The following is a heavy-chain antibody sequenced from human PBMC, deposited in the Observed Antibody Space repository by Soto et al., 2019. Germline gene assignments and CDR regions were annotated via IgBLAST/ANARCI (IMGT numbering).Heavy chain of an antibody. CDR3: AHRLGITGTDYYYYYMDV. Sequence: VSGPTLVNPTQTLTLTCTFSGFSLSTSGVGVGWIRQPPGKALEWLALIYWDDDKRYSPSLKSRLTITKDTSKNQVVLTMTNMDPVDTATYYCAHRLGITGTDYYYYYMDVWGKGTTVTVSS. J-gene: IGHJ6*03. D-gene: IGHD1-20*01. CDR2: IYWDDDK. V-gene: IGHV2-5*02. CDR1: GFSLSTSGVG.